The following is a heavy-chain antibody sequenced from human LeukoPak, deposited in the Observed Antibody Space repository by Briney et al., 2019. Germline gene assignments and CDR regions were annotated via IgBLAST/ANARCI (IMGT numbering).Heavy chain of an antibody. CDR3: ARDRPNYYGSDGHYYRRDGDY. D-gene: IGHD3-22*01. V-gene: IGHV3-23*01. J-gene: IGHJ4*02. CDR2: ISGSGGST. Sequence: GGSLRLSCAASGLTFSSYAMSWVRQAPGKGLEWVSAISGSGGSTYYADSVKGRFTISRDNSKNTLYLQMHSLRAEDTAVYYCARDRPNYYGSDGHYYRRDGDYWGRGTLVSVSS. CDR1: GLTFSSYA.